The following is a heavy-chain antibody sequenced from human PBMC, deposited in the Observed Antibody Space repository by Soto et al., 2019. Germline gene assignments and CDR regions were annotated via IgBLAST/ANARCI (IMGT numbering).Heavy chain of an antibody. J-gene: IGHJ4*02. D-gene: IGHD3-9*01. CDR1: GFTFDNYA. CDR2: ISGSGDSI. Sequence: EVQLLESGGDLVQPGGSLRLSCAASGFTFDNYAMSWVRQVPGKGLEWVSSISGSGDSIFDADSVKGRFTISRDNPKNTLFLQMYSLRVEDTAVYYCAKDPLTGAGTIYFDSWGRGTLVTVSS. V-gene: IGHV3-23*01. CDR3: AKDPLTGAGTIYFDS.